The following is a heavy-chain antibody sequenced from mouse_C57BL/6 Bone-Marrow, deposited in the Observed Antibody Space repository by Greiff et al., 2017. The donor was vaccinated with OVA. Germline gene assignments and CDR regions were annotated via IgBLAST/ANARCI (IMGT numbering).Heavy chain of an antibody. CDR3: TRASYCDYDD. CDR1: GYTFTSYT. V-gene: IGHV1-4*01. J-gene: IGHJ1*03. CDR2: IEPTNDYT. Sequence: QVQLQQSGAELVRPGASVKMSCKASGYTFTSYTIHWVKQRPGKGLEWIGYIEPTNDYTNYNQKFKGKATLTANKSSSTAYMELSSLTSEDSAVYYCTRASYCDYDDRGTAITVT.